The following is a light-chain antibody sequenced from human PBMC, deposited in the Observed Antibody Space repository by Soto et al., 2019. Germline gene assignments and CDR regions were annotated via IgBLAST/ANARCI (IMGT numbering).Light chain of an antibody. V-gene: IGKV1-8*01. J-gene: IGKJ4*01. CDR3: QQYYSYSLT. CDR1: QGISSY. Sequence: AIRMTQSPSSLSASTGDRVTITCRASQGISSYLAWYQQKPGKAPKLLIYAASTLQSGVPSRFCGSGSGTDFTLTISCLQSEDFATYYCQQYYSYSLTFGGGTKVEIK. CDR2: AAS.